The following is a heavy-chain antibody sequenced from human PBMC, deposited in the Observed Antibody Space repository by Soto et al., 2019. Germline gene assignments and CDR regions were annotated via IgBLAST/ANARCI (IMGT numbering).Heavy chain of an antibody. D-gene: IGHD2-2*01. Sequence: GASVKVSCKASGYPFSNYYMHWARQAPGQGLEWMAIINPSGGSTTYAQKFQGRVSVTSDTSTSTVYLELSSLTSEDTAFYFCSRDVTYCSGISCYAGDFWGQGTLVTVSS. CDR3: SRDVTYCSGISCYAGDF. CDR2: INPSGGST. J-gene: IGHJ4*02. V-gene: IGHV1-46*03. CDR1: GYPFSNYY.